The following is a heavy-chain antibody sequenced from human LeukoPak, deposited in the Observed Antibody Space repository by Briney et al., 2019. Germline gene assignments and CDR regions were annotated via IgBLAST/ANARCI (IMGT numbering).Heavy chain of an antibody. CDR2: IYYTGST. CDR1: GGSISSLY. D-gene: IGHD6-6*01. V-gene: IGHV4-59*08. J-gene: IGHJ4*02. Sequence: SETLSLTCSVSGGSISSLYWSWIRQPPGPGLEWIGYIYYTGSTNYNPSLKSRVTMFVDMSKNQFSLRLSSVTAADTAVYYCARHRAYSSSSPFDYWGQGTLVTVSS. CDR3: ARHRAYSSSSPFDY.